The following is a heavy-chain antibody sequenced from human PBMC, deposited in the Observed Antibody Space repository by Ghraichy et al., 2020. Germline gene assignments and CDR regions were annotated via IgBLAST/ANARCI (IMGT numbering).Heavy chain of an antibody. CDR1: GGSISSSSYY. CDR2: IYYNGRT. J-gene: IGHJ4*02. V-gene: IGHV4-39*01. CDR3: SRLAPFEFDS. Sequence: SETLSLTCTVSGGSISSSSYYWGWIRQSPGKGLEWIGSIYYNGRTHYNPSLKSRLTMSVDTSRNQFSLMLNSVTAADTAVYYCSRLAPFEFDSWGQGTLVTVSS.